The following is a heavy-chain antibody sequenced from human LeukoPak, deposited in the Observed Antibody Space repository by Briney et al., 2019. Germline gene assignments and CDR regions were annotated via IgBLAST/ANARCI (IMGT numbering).Heavy chain of an antibody. D-gene: IGHD3-16*01. Sequence: GGSLRLSCAASGFTFSSYGMHWVRQAPGKGLEWVAFIRYDGSNKYYADSVKGRFTISRDNSKNTLYLQMNSLRAEDTAVYYCAKDGVGLYYYYMDVWGKGTTVTISS. CDR2: IRYDGSNK. J-gene: IGHJ6*03. CDR3: AKDGVGLYYYYMDV. V-gene: IGHV3-30*02. CDR1: GFTFSSYG.